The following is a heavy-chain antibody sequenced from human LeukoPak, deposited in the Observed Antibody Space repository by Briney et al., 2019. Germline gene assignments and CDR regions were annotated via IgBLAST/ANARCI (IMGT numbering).Heavy chain of an antibody. CDR3: ARGRLKLSTAVAGSRPFDY. CDR1: GGSFSGYY. CDR2: INHSGST. J-gene: IGHJ4*02. Sequence: SETLSLTCAVYGGSFSGYYWSWIRQPPGKGLEWIGEINHSGSTNYNPSLKSRVTISVDTSKNQFSLKLSSVTAADTAVYYCARGRLKLSTAVAGSRPFDYWGQGTLVTVSS. D-gene: IGHD6-19*01. V-gene: IGHV4-34*01.